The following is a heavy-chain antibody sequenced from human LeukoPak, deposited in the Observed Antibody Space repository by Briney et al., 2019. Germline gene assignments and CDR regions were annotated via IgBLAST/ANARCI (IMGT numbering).Heavy chain of an antibody. CDR3: AKGVNHYLPHQPENWFDP. J-gene: IGHJ5*02. Sequence: PGGSLRLSCAASGFTFTNYVMTWVRQAPGKGLEWVSTISNSGDDTYYADSVKGRFTISRDNSKNTLYLRMNSPRAEDTAVYHCAKGVNHYLPHQPENWFDPWGQGTLVTVSS. V-gene: IGHV3-23*01. CDR1: GFTFTNYV. D-gene: IGHD1-14*01. CDR2: ISNSGDDT.